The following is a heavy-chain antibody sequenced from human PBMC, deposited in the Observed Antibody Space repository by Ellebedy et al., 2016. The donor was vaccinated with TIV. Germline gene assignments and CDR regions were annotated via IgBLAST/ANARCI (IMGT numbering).Heavy chain of an antibody. CDR2: ISDSGDGT. Sequence: GESLKISCEASGFTFSNYAMGWVRQAPGKGLEWVSPISDSGDGTFYPDSVQGRFTISSDNSKNTVYVQMISLIAEDTAVYYCEKDSGRSGWYFDYWGQGTPVTVSS. CDR3: EKDSGRSGWYFDY. D-gene: IGHD6-19*01. J-gene: IGHJ4*02. CDR1: GFTFSNYA. V-gene: IGHV3-23*01.